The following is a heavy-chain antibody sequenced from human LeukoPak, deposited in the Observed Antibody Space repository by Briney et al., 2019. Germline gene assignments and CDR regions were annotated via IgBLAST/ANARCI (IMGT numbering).Heavy chain of an antibody. V-gene: IGHV4-38-2*02. CDR2: IYYSGST. Sequence: SETLSLTCTVSSYSITNGHYWGWIRPPPGKGLEWIGSIYYSGSTYYNPSLKSRVTISVDTSKNQLSLKLSSVTAADTAVYYCARPKAGPFDPWGQGTLVTVSS. CDR3: ARPKAGPFDP. CDR1: SYSITNGHY. J-gene: IGHJ5*02.